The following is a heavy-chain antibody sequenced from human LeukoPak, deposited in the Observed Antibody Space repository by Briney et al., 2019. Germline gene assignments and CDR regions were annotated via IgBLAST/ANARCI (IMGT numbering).Heavy chain of an antibody. V-gene: IGHV1-69*05. CDR3: ARVAGYYDSSGYYYGGDYFDY. CDR1: GGTFSSYA. J-gene: IGHJ4*02. CDR2: IIPILGTA. D-gene: IGHD3-22*01. Sequence: SVKVSCKASGGTFSSYAISWVRQAPGQGLEWMGGIIPILGTANYAQKFQGRVTITTDESTSTAYMELSSLRSEDTAVYYCARVAGYYDSSGYYYGGDYFDYWGQGTLVTVSS.